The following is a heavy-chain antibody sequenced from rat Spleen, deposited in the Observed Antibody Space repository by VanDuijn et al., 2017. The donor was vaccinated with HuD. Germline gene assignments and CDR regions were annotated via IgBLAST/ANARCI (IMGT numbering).Heavy chain of an antibody. CDR2: ISTGGGYT. D-gene: IGHD1-11*01. CDR1: GFTFSDYY. Sequence: EVQLVESGGGLVQPGRSLKLSCAASGFTFSDYYMAWVRQAPTKGLEWVATISTGGGYTYYPDSVKGRFTISRGNAKSTLFLQMNSLRSEDTATYYCTRRGLSRFDYWCQGVMVTVSS. V-gene: IGHV5-25*01. CDR3: TRRGLSRFDY. J-gene: IGHJ2*01.